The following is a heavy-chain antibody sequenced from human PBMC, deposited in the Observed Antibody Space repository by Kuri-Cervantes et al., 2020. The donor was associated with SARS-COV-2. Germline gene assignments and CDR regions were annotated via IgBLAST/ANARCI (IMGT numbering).Heavy chain of an antibody. CDR2: IKHSGST. Sequence: GSLRLSCAVSGGSFSGYYWSWIRQPPGKGLEWIGEIKHSGSTNYNPSLKSRVTISVDSTKSQFSLNLTSVTAADTAVYSCARVGARGLDFWGQGTLVTGSS. D-gene: IGHD1-26*01. CDR1: GGSFSGYY. J-gene: IGHJ4*02. CDR3: ARVGARGLDF. V-gene: IGHV4-34*01.